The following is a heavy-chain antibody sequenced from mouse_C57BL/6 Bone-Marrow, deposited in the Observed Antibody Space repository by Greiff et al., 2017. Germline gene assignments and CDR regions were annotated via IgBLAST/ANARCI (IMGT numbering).Heavy chain of an antibody. D-gene: IGHD1-1*01. V-gene: IGHV1-72*01. CDR3: ALYYGSSFDY. Sequence: VQLQQPGAELVKPGASVTLSCKASGYTFPSYWMHWVKQRPGRGLEWIGRLDPDRGGPTYNAKFKSKATLTVDNPSSTAYMQLSSRTSEDSAVYYCALYYGSSFDYWGQGTTLTVSS. J-gene: IGHJ2*01. CDR1: GYTFPSYW. CDR2: LDPDRGGP.